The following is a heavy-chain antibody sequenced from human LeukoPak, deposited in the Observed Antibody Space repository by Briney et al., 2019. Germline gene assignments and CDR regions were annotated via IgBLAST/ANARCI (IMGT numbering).Heavy chain of an antibody. D-gene: IGHD5/OR15-5a*01. V-gene: IGHV5-51*01. Sequence: GESLKIPCKGSGSTFNNYWIAWVRQLPGKGLEWMGIIHPGDSDTRYSPSFEGQVTFSADRSISTAYLQWSSLEASDTAVYYCAKTAGQVSSVSTYQYSQSWGQGTLVTVSS. J-gene: IGHJ1*01. CDR2: IHPGDSDT. CDR1: GSTFNNYW. CDR3: AKTAGQVSSVSTYQYSQS.